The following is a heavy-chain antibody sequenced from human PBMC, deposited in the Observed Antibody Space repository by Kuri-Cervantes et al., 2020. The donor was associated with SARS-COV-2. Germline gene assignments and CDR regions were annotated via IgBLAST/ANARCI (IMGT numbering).Heavy chain of an antibody. Sequence: GESLKISCAASGFTVSSNEVSWVRQAPGKGPEWVSSISGGSTYYADSRKGRFTISRDNSKNTLHLQMNSLRAEDTAVYYCARDASVRFGEVYFDYWGQGTLVTVSS. J-gene: IGHJ4*02. CDR2: ISGGST. CDR3: ARDASVRFGEVYFDY. CDR1: GFTVSSNE. V-gene: IGHV3-38-3*01. D-gene: IGHD3-10*01.